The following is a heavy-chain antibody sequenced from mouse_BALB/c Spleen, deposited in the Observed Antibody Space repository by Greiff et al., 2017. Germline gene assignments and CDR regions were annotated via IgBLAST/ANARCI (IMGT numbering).Heavy chain of an antibody. CDR3: ARHGDTTVVADY. V-gene: IGHV5-6*01. CDR1: GFTFSSYG. Sequence: EVQLVESGGDLVKPGGFLKLSCAASGFTFSSYGMSWVRQTPDKRLEWVATISSGGSYTYYPDSVKGRFTISRDNAKNTLYLQMSSLKSEDTAMYYCARHGDTTVVADYWGQGTTLTVSS. J-gene: IGHJ2*01. CDR2: ISSGGSYT. D-gene: IGHD1-1*01.